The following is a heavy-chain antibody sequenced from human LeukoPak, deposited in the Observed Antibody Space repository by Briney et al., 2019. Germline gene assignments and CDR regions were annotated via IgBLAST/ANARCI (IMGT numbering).Heavy chain of an antibody. CDR3: TTNVPMGLRGQTDY. CDR1: GFTFSNAW. CDR2: IKSKTDGGTT. J-gene: IGHJ4*02. V-gene: IGHV3-15*01. D-gene: IGHD3-16*01. Sequence: GGSLRLSCAASGFTFSNAWMSWVRQAPGKGLEWVGRIKSKTDGGTTDYAAPVKGRFTISRDDSKNTLYLQMNSLKTEDTAVYYCTTNVPMGLRGQTDYWGQGTLVTVSS.